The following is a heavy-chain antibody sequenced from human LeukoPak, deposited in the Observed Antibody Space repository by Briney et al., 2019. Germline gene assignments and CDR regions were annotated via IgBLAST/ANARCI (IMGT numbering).Heavy chain of an antibody. Sequence: ASVKVSCKASGYTFTSYGISWVRQAPGQGLEWMGWISAYNGNTNYAQKLQGRVTMTTDTSTSTAHMELRSLRSDDTAVYYCARCRGVLLWFGELTAVDAFDIWGQGTMVTVSS. CDR1: GYTFTSYG. CDR3: ARCRGVLLWFGELTAVDAFDI. CDR2: ISAYNGNT. D-gene: IGHD3-10*01. V-gene: IGHV1-18*01. J-gene: IGHJ3*02.